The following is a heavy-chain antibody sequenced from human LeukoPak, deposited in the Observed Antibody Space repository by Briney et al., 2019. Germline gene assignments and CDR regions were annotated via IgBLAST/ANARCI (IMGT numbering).Heavy chain of an antibody. V-gene: IGHV4-59*12. CDR3: ARGHPYSSGYYRAFDI. CDR1: GGSISSYY. Sequence: SETLSLTCTVSGGSISSYYWSWIRQPPGKGLEWIGYIYYSGSTNYNPSLKSRVTISVDTSKNQFSLKLSSVTAADTAVYYCARGHPYSSGYYRAFDIWGQGTMVTVSS. J-gene: IGHJ3*02. CDR2: IYYSGST. D-gene: IGHD3-22*01.